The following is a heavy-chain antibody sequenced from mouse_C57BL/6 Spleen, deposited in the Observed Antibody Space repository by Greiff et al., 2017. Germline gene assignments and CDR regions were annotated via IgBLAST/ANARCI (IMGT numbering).Heavy chain of an antibody. D-gene: IGHD1-2*01. CDR3: ARAALLMDY. CDR1: GYSITSGYY. J-gene: IGHJ4*01. Sequence: DVKLQESGPGLVKPSQSLSLTCSVTGYSITSGYYWNWIRQFPGNKLEWMGYISYDGSNNYNPSLKNRISITRDTSKNQFFLKLNSVTTEDTATYYCARAALLMDYWGQGTSVTVSS. CDR2: ISYDGSN. V-gene: IGHV3-6*01.